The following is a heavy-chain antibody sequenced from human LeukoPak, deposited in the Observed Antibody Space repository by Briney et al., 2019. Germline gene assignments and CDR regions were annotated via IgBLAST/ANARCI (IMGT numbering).Heavy chain of an antibody. D-gene: IGHD3-22*01. Sequence: GGSLRLSCAASGFNFNNAWMNWVRQAPGKGLEWVGRIRSNAYGGATESAAPVTGRFTISRDDSENTLYLQMNSLKIEVTAVYYCTRGPNRDDSSDFDCWGQGTLVTVSS. V-gene: IGHV3-15*07. CDR2: IRSNAYGGAT. CDR3: TRGPNRDDSSDFDC. CDR1: GFNFNNAW. J-gene: IGHJ4*02.